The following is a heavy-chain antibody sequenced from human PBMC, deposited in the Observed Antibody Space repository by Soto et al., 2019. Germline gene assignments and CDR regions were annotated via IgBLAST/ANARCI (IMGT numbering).Heavy chain of an antibody. CDR2: IYYSGST. J-gene: IGHJ3*02. D-gene: IGHD4-4*01. Sequence: QVQLQESGPGLVKPSQTLSLTCTVSGGSISSGGYYWSWIRQHPGKGLEWIGYIYYSGSTYYNPSLKSRVTISVDTSKNQFSLKLSSVTAADTAVYYCGRAYKYSKGIWGAFDIWGQGTMVTVSS. V-gene: IGHV4-31*03. CDR1: GGSISSGGYY. CDR3: GRAYKYSKGIWGAFDI.